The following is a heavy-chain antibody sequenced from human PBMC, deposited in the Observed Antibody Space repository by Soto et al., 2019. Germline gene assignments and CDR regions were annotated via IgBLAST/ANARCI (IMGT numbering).Heavy chain of an antibody. J-gene: IGHJ6*02. D-gene: IGHD4-17*01. CDR3: AKDIYGPYYYYGMDV. Sequence: QVQLVESGGGVVQPGRSLRLSCAASGFTFSSYGMHWVRQAPGKGLEWVAVISYDGSNKYYADSVKGRFTISRDNSKNTLYLQMNSLRAEDTAVYYCAKDIYGPYYYYGMDVWGQGTTVTVSS. CDR2: ISYDGSNK. CDR1: GFTFSSYG. V-gene: IGHV3-30*18.